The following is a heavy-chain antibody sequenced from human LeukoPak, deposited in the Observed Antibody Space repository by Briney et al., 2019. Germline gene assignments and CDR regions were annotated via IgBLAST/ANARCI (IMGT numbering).Heavy chain of an antibody. CDR2: ISYDGSNK. J-gene: IGHJ4*02. CDR1: GFTFSSYT. CDR3: AKERYGGYYFDY. Sequence: PGGSLRLSCAASGFTFSSYTMNWVRQAPGKGLGWVALISYDGSNKFYADSVKGRFSIFRDKSKNTLYLQMNSLRAEDTAVYYCAKERYGGYYFDYWGQGTLVTVSS. V-gene: IGHV3-30-3*01. D-gene: IGHD4-23*01.